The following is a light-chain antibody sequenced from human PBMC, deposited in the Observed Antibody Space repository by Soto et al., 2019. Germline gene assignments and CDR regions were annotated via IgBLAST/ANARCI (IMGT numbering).Light chain of an antibody. CDR3: QQYYSYPWK. V-gene: IGKV1-8*01. Sequence: QITQVPSALAASLGDRAPITCRASQSISSWLAWYQQKPGKAPKLLIYAASTLQSGVPSRFSGSGSGTDFTLTISCLQSEDFATYYCQQYYSYPWKFGQGTKVDIK. CDR1: QSISSW. CDR2: AAS. J-gene: IGKJ1*01.